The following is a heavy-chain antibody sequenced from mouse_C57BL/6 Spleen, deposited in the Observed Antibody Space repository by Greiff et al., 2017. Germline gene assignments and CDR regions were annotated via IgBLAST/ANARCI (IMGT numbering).Heavy chain of an antibody. CDR3: ARDRGYCGSSEDWYFDV. V-gene: IGHV3-6*01. J-gene: IGHJ1*03. CDR2: ISYDGSN. D-gene: IGHD1-1*01. CDR1: GYSITSGYY. Sequence: EVQRVESGPGLVKPSQSLSLTCSVTGYSITSGYYWNWIRQFPGNKLEWMGYISYDGSNNYNPSLKNRISITRDTSKNQFFLKLNSVTTEDTATYYGARDRGYCGSSEDWYFDVWGTGTTVTVSS.